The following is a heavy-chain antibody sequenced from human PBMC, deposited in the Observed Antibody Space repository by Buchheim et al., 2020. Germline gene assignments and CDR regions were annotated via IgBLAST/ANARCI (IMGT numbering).Heavy chain of an antibody. CDR3: ARVYGDPNYYYYYGMDV. D-gene: IGHD4-17*01. V-gene: IGHV3-33*01. CDR1: GFIFSSYG. Sequence: QVQLVESGGGVVQPGRSLRLSCAASGFIFSSYGMHWVRQAPGKGLEWVAVIWYDGSNKYYADSVKGRFTISRDNSKNTLYLQMNSLRAEDTAVYYCARVYGDPNYYYYYGMDVWGQGTT. J-gene: IGHJ6*02. CDR2: IWYDGSNK.